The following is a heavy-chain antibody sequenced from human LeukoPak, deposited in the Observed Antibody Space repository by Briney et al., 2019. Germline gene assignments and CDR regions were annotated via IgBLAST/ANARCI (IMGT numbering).Heavy chain of an antibody. CDR1: GYTFTSYD. CDR2: MNPNSGNT. J-gene: IGHJ6*02. V-gene: IGHV1-8*01. CDR3: ARGGPLYGDYVNYYYGMDV. Sequence: EASVKVSCKASGYTFTSYDINWVRQATGQGLEWMGWMNPNSGNTGYAQKFQGRVTMTRNTSISTAYMELSSLRSEDTAVYYCARGGPLYGDYVNYYYGMDVWGQGTTVTVSS. D-gene: IGHD4-17*01.